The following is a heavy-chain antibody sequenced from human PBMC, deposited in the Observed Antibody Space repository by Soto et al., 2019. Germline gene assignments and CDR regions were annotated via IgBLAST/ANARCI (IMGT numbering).Heavy chain of an antibody. CDR3: ARHITPTDYYYGMDV. CDR2: IDPSDSYT. D-gene: IGHD2-21*01. V-gene: IGHV5-10-1*01. J-gene: IGHJ6*02. CDR1: GYSFTSYW. Sequence: PGESLKISCKGSGYSFTSYWISWVRQMPGKGLEWMGRIDPSDSYTNYSPSFQGHVTISADKSISTAYLQWSSLKASDTAMYYCARHITPTDYYYGMDVWGQGTTVTVSS.